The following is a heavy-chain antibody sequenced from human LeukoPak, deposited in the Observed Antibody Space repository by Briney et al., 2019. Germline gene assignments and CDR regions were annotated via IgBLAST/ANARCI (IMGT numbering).Heavy chain of an antibody. CDR2: IKPTGGST. CDR3: ARDRGYDSSGYSWGTYYYYYMDV. Sequence: ASVKVSCKASGYTFTSYYMHWERQAPGQGLEWMGIIKPTGGSTSYAQKFQGRVTMTRDMSTSTVYMELSSLRSEDTAVYYCARDRGYDSSGYSWGTYYYYYMDVWGKGTTVTVSS. V-gene: IGHV1-46*01. J-gene: IGHJ6*03. CDR1: GYTFTSYY. D-gene: IGHD3-22*01.